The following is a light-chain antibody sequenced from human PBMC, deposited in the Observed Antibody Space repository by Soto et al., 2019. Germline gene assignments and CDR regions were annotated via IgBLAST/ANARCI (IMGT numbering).Light chain of an antibody. V-gene: IGLV1-40*01. CDR3: QSYDSSLSGSGV. Sequence: QSVLTQPPSVSGAPGQRVTISCIGSSSNIGAGYDVHWYQQFPGTAHKLLIYGNSNRPSGVPDRFSGSKSGTSASLAITGLQAEDEADYYCQSYDSSLSGSGVFGGGTKLTVL. CDR2: GNS. CDR1: SSNIGAGYD. J-gene: IGLJ3*02.